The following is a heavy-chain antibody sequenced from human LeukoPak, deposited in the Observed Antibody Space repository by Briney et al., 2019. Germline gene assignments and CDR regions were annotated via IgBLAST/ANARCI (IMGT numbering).Heavy chain of an antibody. CDR2: IYYSGST. J-gene: IGHJ4*02. CDR3: AREGYCSSTTCYSIFDY. V-gene: IGHV4-30-4*01. CDR1: GGSISSGDYY. D-gene: IGHD2-2*02. Sequence: SQTLSLTCTVSGGSISSGDYYRSWIRQPPRKGLEWIGYIYYSGSTSYNPSLKSRVTISVDTSKNQFSLKLSSVTAADTAVYYCAREGYCSSTTCYSIFDYWGQGTLVTVSS.